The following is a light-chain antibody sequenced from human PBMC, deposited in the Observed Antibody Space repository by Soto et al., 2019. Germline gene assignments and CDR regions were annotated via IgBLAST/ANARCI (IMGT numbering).Light chain of an antibody. V-gene: IGLV2-14*01. CDR3: SSYTSSSTRV. CDR2: EVS. J-gene: IGLJ2*01. Sequence: QSVLTQPASVSGSPGQSITISCTGTNSDVGGYNYVSWYQQHPGKAPKLMIYEVSNRPSGVSNRFSGSKSGNTASLTISGLQAEDEADYYCSSYTSSSTRVFGGGTKVTVL. CDR1: NSDVGGYNY.